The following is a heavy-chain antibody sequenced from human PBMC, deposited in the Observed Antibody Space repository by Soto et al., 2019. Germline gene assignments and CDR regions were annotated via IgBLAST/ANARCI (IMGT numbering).Heavy chain of an antibody. Sequence: GASVKVSCKASGGTFSSYTISWVRQAPGQGLEWMGRIIPILGIANYAQKFQGRVTITADKSTSTAYMELSSLRSEDTAVYYCARDNGALGYYYGMDVWGQGTTVTVSS. CDR2: IIPILGIA. CDR3: ARDNGALGYYYGMDV. D-gene: IGHD2-8*01. V-gene: IGHV1-69*04. J-gene: IGHJ6*02. CDR1: GGTFSSYT.